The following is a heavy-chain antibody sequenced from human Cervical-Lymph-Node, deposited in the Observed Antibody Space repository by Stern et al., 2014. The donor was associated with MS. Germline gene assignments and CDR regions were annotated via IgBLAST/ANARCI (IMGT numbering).Heavy chain of an antibody. CDR1: GFTFSHSG. D-gene: IGHD1-26*01. CDR3: AKDQGVGTPTSSYGMDV. CDR2: RSYDGSSE. V-gene: IGHV3-30*18. J-gene: IGHJ6*02. Sequence: VQLVESGGGVVQPGRSLRLSCVASGFTFSHSGMHWVRQAPGKGLEWVALRSYDGSSEYYADSVKGRFSISRDSSKSTVLLQMNSLTVEDTAVYYCAKDQGVGTPTSSYGMDVWGQGTTVTVSS.